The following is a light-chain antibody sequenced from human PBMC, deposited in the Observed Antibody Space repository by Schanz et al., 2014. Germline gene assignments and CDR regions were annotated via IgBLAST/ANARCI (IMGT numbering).Light chain of an antibody. CDR2: EVS. Sequence: QSALTQPPSASGSLGQSVTISCTGTTSDVGAYNYVSWYQQHPGKAPKLMIYEVSKRPSGVPDRFSGSKSGNTASLTVSGLQAEDENDYYCSSYAGTYTWVFGGGTKLTVL. CDR3: SSYAGTYTWV. J-gene: IGLJ3*02. CDR1: TSDVGAYNY. V-gene: IGLV2-8*01.